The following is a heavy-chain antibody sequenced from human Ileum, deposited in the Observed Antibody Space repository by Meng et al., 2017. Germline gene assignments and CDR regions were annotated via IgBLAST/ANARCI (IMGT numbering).Heavy chain of an antibody. V-gene: IGHV1-2*06. CDR1: GYTFTGYY. CDR3: ARERFYYYDSSGSIN. CDR2: INPNSGGT. D-gene: IGHD3-22*01. J-gene: IGHJ4*02. Sequence: HVQLVQSGAEVKKPGASVKVSCKASGYTFTGYYMHWVRQAPGQGLEWMGRINPNSGGTNYAQKFQGRVTMTRDTSISTAYMELSRLRSDDTAVYYCARERFYYYDSSGSINWGQGTLVTVSS.